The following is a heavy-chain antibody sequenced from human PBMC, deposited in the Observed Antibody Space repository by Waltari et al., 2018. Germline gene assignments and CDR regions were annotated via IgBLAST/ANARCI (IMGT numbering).Heavy chain of an antibody. CDR1: GYSISSGYY. CDR3: ARDYYDSSGGGFDY. D-gene: IGHD3-22*01. V-gene: IGHV4-38-2*02. CDR2: IYHSGST. Sequence: QVQLQESGPGLVKPSETLSLTCAVSGYSISSGYYWGWIRPPPGKGLEWIGSIYHSGSTYYNPSLKSRVTISVDTSKNQFSLKLSSVTAADTAVYYCARDYYDSSGGGFDYWGQGTLVTVSS. J-gene: IGHJ4*02.